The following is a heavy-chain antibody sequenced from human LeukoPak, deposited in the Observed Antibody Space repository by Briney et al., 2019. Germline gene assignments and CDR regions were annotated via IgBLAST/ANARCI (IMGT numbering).Heavy chain of an antibody. CDR1: GGSISSYS. CDR3: ARGRWCPGP. V-gene: IGHV4-59*01. Sequence: SETLSLTCTVSGGSISSYSWSWRRQPPGKGLEWIGCITDSGSTHYNPSLRGGVTISEDTPQRQYSLRLCSVSAAHTRAYFCARGRWCPGPWGQGTLVTASS. D-gene: IGHD2-8*02. CDR2: ITDSGST. J-gene: IGHJ5*02.